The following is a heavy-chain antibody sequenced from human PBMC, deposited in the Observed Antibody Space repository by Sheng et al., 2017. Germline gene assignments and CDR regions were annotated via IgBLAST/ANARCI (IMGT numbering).Heavy chain of an antibody. D-gene: IGHD6-13*01. CDR3: ASPSLAAAPALGGAFDI. V-gene: IGHV1-69*05. CDR1: GGTFSSYA. Sequence: QVQLVQSGAEVKKPGSSVKVSCKASGGTFSSYAISWVRQAPGQGLEWMGGIIPIFGTANYAQKFQGRVTITTDESTSTAYMELSSLRSEDTAVYYCASPSLAAAPALGGAFDIWGQGTMVTVSS. CDR2: IIPIFGTA. J-gene: IGHJ3*02.